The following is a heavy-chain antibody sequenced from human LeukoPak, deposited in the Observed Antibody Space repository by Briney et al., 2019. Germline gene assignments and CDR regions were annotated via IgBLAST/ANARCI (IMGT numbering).Heavy chain of an antibody. D-gene: IGHD4-17*01. Sequence: QSGGSLRLSCAASGFTFSNSWMNWVRQAPGKGLEWVSSISSLSRGIYYADSVRGRFTISRDNAKNSLYLQMNSLRAEDTGVYYCARDDSKVTRFDYWGQGTLVTVSS. CDR3: ARDDSKVTRFDY. CDR2: ISSLSRGI. CDR1: GFTFSNSW. J-gene: IGHJ4*02. V-gene: IGHV3-48*04.